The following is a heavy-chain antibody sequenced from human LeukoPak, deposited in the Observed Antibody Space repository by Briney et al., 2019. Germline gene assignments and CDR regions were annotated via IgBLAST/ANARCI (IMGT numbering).Heavy chain of an antibody. D-gene: IGHD3-10*01. Sequence: GGSLRLSCSASGFIFSDYGMHWVRQAPGKGLEWVTFIRFDGNDKFYAGSVKGRFTISKDTSRSTLYLQMNSLRLEDTAVYYCAKDLMRDRWFGESWGQGTLVTVSS. CDR1: GFIFSDYG. J-gene: IGHJ1*01. CDR2: IRFDGNDK. V-gene: IGHV3-30*02. CDR3: AKDLMRDRWFGES.